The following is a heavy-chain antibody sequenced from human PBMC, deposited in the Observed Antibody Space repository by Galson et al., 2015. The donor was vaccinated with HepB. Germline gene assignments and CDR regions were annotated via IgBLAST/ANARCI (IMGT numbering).Heavy chain of an antibody. Sequence: SLRLSCAASGFSFSDSDIQWVCQAPGKGLDWVAVMSLDASHTSFTNSVKGRFTIPRDNSENTLFLQVNSLRGEDTAVSHFATSFPPLLLHQGPIGLPPGPLLQEHLWG. CDR3: ATSFPPLLLHQGPIGLPPGPLLQEHL. J-gene: IGHJ6*01. D-gene: IGHD2-15*01. CDR2: MSLDASHT. V-gene: IGHV3-33*05. CDR1: GFSFSDSD.